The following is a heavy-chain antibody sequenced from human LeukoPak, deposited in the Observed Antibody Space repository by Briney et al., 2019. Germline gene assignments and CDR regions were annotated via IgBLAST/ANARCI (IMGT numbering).Heavy chain of an antibody. J-gene: IGHJ6*02. CDR3: ARHKRDFWSGYDVPYYYGMDV. CDR2: IYYSGST. D-gene: IGHD3-3*01. V-gene: IGHV4-59*08. CDR1: GGSISSYY. Sequence: NSSETLSLTSTVSGGSISSYYWSWIRQPPGKGLEWIGYIYYSGSTNYNPSLKSRVTISVDTSKNQFSLKLSSVTAADTAVYYCARHKRDFWSGYDVPYYYGMDVWGQGTTVTVSS.